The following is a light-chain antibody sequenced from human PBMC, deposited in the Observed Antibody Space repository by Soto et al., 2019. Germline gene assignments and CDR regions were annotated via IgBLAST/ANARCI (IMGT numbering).Light chain of an antibody. J-gene: IGKJ1*01. CDR1: QSLLHSNGNNY. Sequence: DIVMTQSPLSLPVTPGEPASISCRSSQSLLHSNGNNYLEWYLQKPGQSPQLLIYLGSSRASGVPDRFSGSGSGTDFTLKIRRVEAEDVGVYYCMQALQTPRTF. CDR3: MQALQTPRT. CDR2: LGS. V-gene: IGKV2-28*01.